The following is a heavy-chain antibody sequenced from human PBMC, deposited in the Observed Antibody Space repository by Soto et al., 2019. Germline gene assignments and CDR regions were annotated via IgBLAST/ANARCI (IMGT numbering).Heavy chain of an antibody. D-gene: IGHD3-10*01. CDR1: GFTFSTYW. CDR3: GGDALLFPDY. CDR2: IKQDGSEE. J-gene: IGHJ4*02. V-gene: IGHV3-7*04. Sequence: GSLRLSCAASGFTFSTYWMTCVRQAPEKGLEWVANIKQDGSEEYYVDSVKGRFTISRDNVKNSLYLQMNSLRAEDTAVYYCGGDALLFPDYWGRGTRVPVSS.